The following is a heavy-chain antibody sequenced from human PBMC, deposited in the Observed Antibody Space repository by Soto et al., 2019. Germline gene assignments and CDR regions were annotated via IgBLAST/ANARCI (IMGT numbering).Heavy chain of an antibody. D-gene: IGHD5-18*01. J-gene: IGHJ4*02. CDR3: ARSGYSYGPNPLLY. CDR1: GGSISSGGYY. V-gene: IGHV4-31*03. Sequence: QVQLQESGPGLVKPSQTLSLTCTVSGGSISSGGYYWSWIRQHPGKGLEWLGYIYYSGSTYYNPSPTSRVTISVDTTKNQFTLKLSSVTAAETAVYYCARSGYSYGPNPLLYWGQGTLVTVS. CDR2: IYYSGST.